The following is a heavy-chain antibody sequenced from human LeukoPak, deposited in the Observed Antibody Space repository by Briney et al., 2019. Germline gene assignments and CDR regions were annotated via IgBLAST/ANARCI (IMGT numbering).Heavy chain of an antibody. CDR1: GFHFSDYY. J-gene: IGHJ4*02. V-gene: IGHV3-11*06. CDR2: ITSTTSYT. Sequence: GGSLRLSCAASGFHFSDYYMTWIRQVPGKGLEYISFITSTTSYTNYADSVKGRFTISRDDAKNSLYLQMNSLRAEDTAVYYCARIVGATYEVDYWGQGTLVTVSS. CDR3: ARIVGATYEVDY. D-gene: IGHD1-26*01.